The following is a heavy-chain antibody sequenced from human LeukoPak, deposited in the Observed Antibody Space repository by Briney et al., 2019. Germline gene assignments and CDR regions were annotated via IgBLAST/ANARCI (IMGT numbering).Heavy chain of an antibody. CDR2: ITSTGNT. CDR1: GDSISNSAYY. CDR3: ARKTPGTSVDV. V-gene: IGHV4-39*01. J-gene: IGHJ6*02. D-gene: IGHD3-10*01. Sequence: SETLSLTCTVSGDSISNSAYYWVWIRQPPGKGLEWIGTITSTGNTYSNPSLKSRVTISIDTSKTQISLKLTSVTAADTAVFYCARKTPGTSVDVWGQGTPVTVSS.